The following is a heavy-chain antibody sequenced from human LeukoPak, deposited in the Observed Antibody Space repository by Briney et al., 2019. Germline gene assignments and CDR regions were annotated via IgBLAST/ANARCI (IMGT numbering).Heavy chain of an antibody. D-gene: IGHD1-1*01. CDR3: ARSQVPSLGFDP. CDR1: GGSISSYY. J-gene: IGHJ5*02. CDR2: ISSSGSTI. V-gene: IGHV3-11*01. Sequence: LSLTCTVSGGSISSYYWSWIRQAPGRGLEWVSYISSSGSTIYYADSVKGRFTISRDNAKNSLYLQMNSLRAEDTAVYYCARSQVPSLGFDPWGQGTLVTVSS.